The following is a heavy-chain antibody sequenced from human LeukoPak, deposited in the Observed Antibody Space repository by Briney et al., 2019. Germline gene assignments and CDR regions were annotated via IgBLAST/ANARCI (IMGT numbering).Heavy chain of an antibody. J-gene: IGHJ6*03. CDR2: ISAYNGNT. Sequence: ASVKVSCKASGYTFTSYYMHWVRQAPGQGLEWMGWISAYNGNTNYAQKLQGRVTMTTDTSTSTAYMELRSLRSDDTAVYYCARVPRRTPSLMYYYYYMDVWGKGTTVTVSS. V-gene: IGHV1-18*04. CDR3: ARVPRRTPSLMYYYYYMDV. D-gene: IGHD2-15*01. CDR1: GYTFTSYY.